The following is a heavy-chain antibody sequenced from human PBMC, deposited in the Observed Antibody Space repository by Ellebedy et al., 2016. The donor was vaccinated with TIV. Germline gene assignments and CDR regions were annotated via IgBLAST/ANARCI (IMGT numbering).Heavy chain of an antibody. J-gene: IGHJ5*02. CDR3: ARLGGTPRVVPAAIRGLGWFNP. V-gene: IGHV5-51*01. Sequence: GESLKISXKGSGYSFTSYWIGWVRQMPGKGLEWMGIIYPGDSDTRYSPSFQGQVTISADKSISTAYLQWSSLKASDTAMYYCARLGGTPRVVPAAIRGLGWFNPWGQGTLVTVSS. D-gene: IGHD2-2*02. CDR2: IYPGDSDT. CDR1: GYSFTSYW.